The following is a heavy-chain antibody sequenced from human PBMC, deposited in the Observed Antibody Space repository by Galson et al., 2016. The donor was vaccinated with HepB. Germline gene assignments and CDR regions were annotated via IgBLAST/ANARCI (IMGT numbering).Heavy chain of an antibody. CDR2: IYWDDDK. CDR1: GFSLNTSGVA. J-gene: IGHJ3*01. V-gene: IGHV2-5*02. Sequence: PALVKPTQTLTLTCTFSGFSLNTSGVAVGWIRQPPGKALEWLILIYWDDDKRYNPSLKRSLTITKDTSKNQVVLTMTNMGPADTATYYCAHTGLVGLRQKNAFDFWGQGIRVTVSS. D-gene: IGHD2-15*01. CDR3: AHTGLVGLRQKNAFDF.